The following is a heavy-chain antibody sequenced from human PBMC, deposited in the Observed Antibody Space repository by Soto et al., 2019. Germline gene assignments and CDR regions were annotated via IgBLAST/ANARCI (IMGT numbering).Heavy chain of an antibody. CDR2: IIPSFGTA. D-gene: IGHD4-17*01. V-gene: IGHV1-69*01. Sequence: QVQLVQSGAEVKKPGSSVKVSCKASGGTFSSYAISWVRQAPGQGLEWMGGIIPSFGTAHYAQKSQGRVTITADESTSTAYMEQSSMRSEDTAVYYCAREKDYGDMYCLDYWGQGTLVTVSS. CDR3: AREKDYGDMYCLDY. J-gene: IGHJ4*02. CDR1: GGTFSSYA.